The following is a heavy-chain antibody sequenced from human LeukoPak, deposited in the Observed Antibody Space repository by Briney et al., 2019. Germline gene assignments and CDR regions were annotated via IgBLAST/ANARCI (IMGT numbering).Heavy chain of an antibody. Sequence: QTGGSLRLSCAASGFTFSSYAMSWVRQAPGKGLEWVSIISGSGGSTYYADSVKGRFTISRDNSKNSLYLQMSSLRAEDTAVYYCARGARTFDYWGQGTLVTVSS. CDR3: ARGARTFDY. CDR2: ISGSGGST. J-gene: IGHJ4*02. V-gene: IGHV3-23*01. CDR1: GFTFSSYA.